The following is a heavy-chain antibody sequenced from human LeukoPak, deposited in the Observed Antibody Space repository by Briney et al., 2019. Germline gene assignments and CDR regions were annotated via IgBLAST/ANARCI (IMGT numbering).Heavy chain of an antibody. D-gene: IGHD1-26*01. Sequence: SETLSLTCAVYGGSFSGYSWTWIRQPPGQGLEWIGEMSHSGYPNYNPSLKSRVAISVDTSKNQSSLKLSSVTAADKAVYYCARRYSGSYGLYAHHSMDVWGKGTTVTISS. V-gene: IGHV4-34*01. CDR2: MSHSGYP. CDR3: ARRYSGSYGLYAHHSMDV. J-gene: IGHJ6*03. CDR1: GGSFSGYS.